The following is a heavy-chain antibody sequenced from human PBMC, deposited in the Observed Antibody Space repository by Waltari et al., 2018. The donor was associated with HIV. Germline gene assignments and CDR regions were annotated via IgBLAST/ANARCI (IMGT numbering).Heavy chain of an antibody. J-gene: IGHJ4*02. D-gene: IGHD4-17*01. CDR1: GGSFSGYY. V-gene: IGHV4-34*01. CDR3: ARGFETVIPKRLFDY. CDR2: INHSGST. Sequence: QVQLQQWGAGLLKPSETLSLTCAVYGGSFSGYYWSWVRQPPGKGLEWIGEINHSGSTNYNPSLKSRVTISVDTSKNQFSLKLSSVTAADTAVYYCARGFETVIPKRLFDYWGQGTLVTVSS.